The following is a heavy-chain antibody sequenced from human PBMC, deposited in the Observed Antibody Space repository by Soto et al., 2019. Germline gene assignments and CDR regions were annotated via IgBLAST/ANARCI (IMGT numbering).Heavy chain of an antibody. Sequence: DVQLLQSGGALVQPGGSLRLSCTASGFTFFSYAMTWVRQAPGKGLEWVSSINGIGSSTYYADSAKGRFTISRDNSKNTLYLQMNSLRAEDTAVYYCAKDYEVVIAALFDYWGQGTLVTVSS. J-gene: IGHJ4*02. D-gene: IGHD2-15*01. V-gene: IGHV3-23*01. CDR1: GFTFFSYA. CDR2: INGIGSST. CDR3: AKDYEVVIAALFDY.